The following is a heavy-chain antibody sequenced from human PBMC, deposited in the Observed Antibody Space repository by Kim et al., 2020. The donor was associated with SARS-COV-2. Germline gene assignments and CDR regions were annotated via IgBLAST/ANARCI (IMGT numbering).Heavy chain of an antibody. Sequence: ASVKVSCKASGYTFTPYYMHWVRQAPGQGLEWMGIINPSDGTTFYAQKFKGRVTMTRDTSTSTVYMELSSLRSEDTAVYYCARKYYDSSGYRFDYWGQGTPVTVSS. CDR1: GYTFTPYY. CDR2: INPSDGTT. CDR3: ARKYYDSSGYRFDY. D-gene: IGHD3-22*01. V-gene: IGHV1-46*01. J-gene: IGHJ4*02.